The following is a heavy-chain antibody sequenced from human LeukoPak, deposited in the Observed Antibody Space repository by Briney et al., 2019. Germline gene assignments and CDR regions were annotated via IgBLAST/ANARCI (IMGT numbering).Heavy chain of an antibody. V-gene: IGHV3-7*01. CDR2: IKQDGSEK. D-gene: IGHD2-21*01. Sequence: GGSLRLSCAASGFTFSSYAMSWVRQAPGKGLEWVANIKQDGSEKYYVDSVKGRFTISRDNAKNSLYLQMNSLRAEDTAVYYCARGGGEFDYWGQGTLVTVSS. J-gene: IGHJ4*02. CDR1: GFTFSSYA. CDR3: ARGGGEFDY.